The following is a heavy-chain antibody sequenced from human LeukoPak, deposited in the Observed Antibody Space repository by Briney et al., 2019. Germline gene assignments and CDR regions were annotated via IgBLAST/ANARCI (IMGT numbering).Heavy chain of an antibody. V-gene: IGHV4-59*01. D-gene: IGHD3-10*01. J-gene: IGHJ4*02. CDR3: ARAGPVPPSDGSPIADS. CDR2: ISYSGNT. CDR1: GGSLSSYY. Sequence: SETLSLTCTVSGGSLSSYYWSWIRQPPGEGLEWIGYISYSGNTNYNPSLKNRVTMSVDTSYNEFSLRLRSVTPADTAVYYRARAGPVPPSDGSPIADSWGQGTLVTVSS.